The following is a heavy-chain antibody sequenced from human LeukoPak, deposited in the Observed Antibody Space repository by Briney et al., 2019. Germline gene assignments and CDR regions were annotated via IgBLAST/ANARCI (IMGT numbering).Heavy chain of an antibody. D-gene: IGHD2/OR15-2a*01. Sequence: PSETLSLTCTVSGGSISSSPYYWDWIRQPPGKGLEWIGSFSYSASTYYNPSLKSRVTISVDTSKNQFSLRLSSVTTADTAMFYCARRTFPLYFDYWGQGTLVTVSS. J-gene: IGHJ4*02. CDR1: GGSISSSPYY. V-gene: IGHV4-39*01. CDR2: FSYSAST. CDR3: ARRTFPLYFDY.